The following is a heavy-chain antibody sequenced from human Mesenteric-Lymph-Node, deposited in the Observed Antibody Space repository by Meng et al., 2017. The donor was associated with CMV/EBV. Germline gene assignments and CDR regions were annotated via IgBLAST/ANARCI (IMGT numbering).Heavy chain of an antibody. CDR1: GFTFSSYA. CDR2: ISGSGGSA. D-gene: IGHD3-10*02. CDR3: AKGKRVFDFDY. Sequence: LSCAASGFTFSSYAMNWVRQAPGKGLEWVSVISGSGGSAYYADSVKGRFTISRDNSKNTLYLQMNSLRAEDTAVYYCAKGKRVFDFDYWGQGTLVTVSS. V-gene: IGHV3-23*01. J-gene: IGHJ4*02.